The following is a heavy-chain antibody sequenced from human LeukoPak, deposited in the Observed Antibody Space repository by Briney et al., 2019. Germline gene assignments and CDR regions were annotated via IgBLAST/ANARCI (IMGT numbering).Heavy chain of an antibody. J-gene: IGHJ4*02. CDR3: ATSESQTRFDY. CDR2: IFPGDSET. Sequence: GESLKISCKGSGYRFTTYWIGWVRPMPGKGLEWMGIIFPGDSETIYSPSFQGQVTISADKYISTAYLQWRSLKASDTAMYYCATSESQTRFDYWGQGTLVTASS. V-gene: IGHV5-51*01. D-gene: IGHD1/OR15-1a*01. CDR1: GYRFTTYW.